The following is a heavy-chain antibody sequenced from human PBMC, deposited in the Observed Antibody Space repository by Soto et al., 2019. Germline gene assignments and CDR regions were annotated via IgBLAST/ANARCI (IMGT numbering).Heavy chain of an antibody. CDR3: ARLPRIVVVPAASVAYYYYGMDV. Sequence: QVQLQQWGAGLLKPSETLSLTCAVYGGSFSGYYWSWIRQPPGKGLEWMGEINHSGSTNYNPSLKSRVTISVDTSKNQFSLKLSSVTAADTAVYYCARLPRIVVVPAASVAYYYYGMDVWGQGTTVTVSS. J-gene: IGHJ6*02. CDR1: GGSFSGYY. CDR2: INHSGST. V-gene: IGHV4-34*01. D-gene: IGHD2-2*01.